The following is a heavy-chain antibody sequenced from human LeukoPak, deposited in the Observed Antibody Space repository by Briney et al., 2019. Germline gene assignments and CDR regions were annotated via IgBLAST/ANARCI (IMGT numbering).Heavy chain of an antibody. CDR3: ARGRTDAFDI. CDR2: ISSSSSYI. CDR1: GFSFSSYA. V-gene: IGHV3-21*01. J-gene: IGHJ3*02. Sequence: GGVLRLSCAASGFSFSSYAMNWVRQAPGKGLEWVSSISSSSSYIYYADSVKGRFTISRDNAKNSLYLQMNSLRAEDTAVYYCARGRTDAFDIWGQGTMVTVSS.